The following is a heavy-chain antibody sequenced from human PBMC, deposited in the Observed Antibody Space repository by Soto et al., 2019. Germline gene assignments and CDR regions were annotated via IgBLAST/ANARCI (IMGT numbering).Heavy chain of an antibody. V-gene: IGHV3-74*02. CDR2: ISSDGSST. CDR3: ARVTVMTHVVGDH. Sequence: EVQLLESGGGLVQPGGSLRLSCAASGFTFSNYGMHWVRQVPRKGLVWVSRISSDGSSTSYADSVKGRFIISRDNAKNTLYLQVNSLRAEDTAVYYCARVTVMTHVVGDHWGQGTLVAVSS. CDR1: GFTFSNYG. J-gene: IGHJ4*02. D-gene: IGHD2-21*01.